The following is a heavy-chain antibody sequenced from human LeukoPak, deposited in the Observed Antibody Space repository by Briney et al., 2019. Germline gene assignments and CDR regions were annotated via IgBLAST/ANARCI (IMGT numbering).Heavy chain of an antibody. CDR3: ARGWSGNWGYFDY. V-gene: IGHV3-30*03. D-gene: IGHD7-27*01. CDR1: GFTFSSYG. CDR2: ISYDGRSK. J-gene: IGHJ4*02. Sequence: PGRSLRLSCAASGFTFSSYGMHWVRQAPGKGLEWVAGISYDGRSKEYVDSVKGRFTISRDNSKNTLYLQMNSLRAEDTAVYYCARGWSGNWGYFDYWGQGTLVTVSS.